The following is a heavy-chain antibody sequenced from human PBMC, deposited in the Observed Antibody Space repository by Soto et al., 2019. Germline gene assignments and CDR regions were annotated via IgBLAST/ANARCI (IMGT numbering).Heavy chain of an antibody. CDR2: ISYDGSNK. D-gene: IGHD2-2*01. Sequence: QVQLVESGGGVVQPGRSLRLSCAASGFTFSSYAMHWVRQAPGKGLEWVALISYDGSNKYYAASVKGRFTISRDNSKNTLYLQMNSLRAEDTAVYYCAGGGYCISTSCYLNWFDPWGQGTLVTVSS. CDR1: GFTFSSYA. J-gene: IGHJ5*02. V-gene: IGHV3-30-3*01. CDR3: AGGGYCISTSCYLNWFDP.